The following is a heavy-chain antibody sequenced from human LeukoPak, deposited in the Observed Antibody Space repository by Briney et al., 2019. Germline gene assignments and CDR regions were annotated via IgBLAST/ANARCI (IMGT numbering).Heavy chain of an antibody. CDR3: VRGRYSSGWFKDKNWFDP. D-gene: IGHD6-19*01. V-gene: IGHV4-4*07. J-gene: IGHJ5*02. CDR2: IHTSGST. Sequence: SETLSLTCTVSGGSISSYYWSWIRQSAGKGLEWIGRIHTSGSTNYNPSLKSRVTMSGDTSKNQFSLKLSSVTAADTAVYYCVRGRYSSGWFKDKNWFDPWGQGIPVTVSS. CDR1: GGSISSYY.